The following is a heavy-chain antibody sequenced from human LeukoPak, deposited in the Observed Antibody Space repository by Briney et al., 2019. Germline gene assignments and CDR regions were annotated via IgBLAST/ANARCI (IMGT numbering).Heavy chain of an antibody. J-gene: IGHJ4*02. CDR3: ARGATPNYYDSSGYPGPFDY. V-gene: IGHV1-69*05. D-gene: IGHD3-22*01. CDR1: GGTFSSYA. Sequence: SVKVSCKASGGTFSSYAISWVRQAPGQGLEWMGGMIPIFGTANYAQKFQGRVTITTDESTSTAYMELSSLRSEDTAVYYCARGATPNYYDSSGYPGPFDYWGQGTLVTVSS. CDR2: MIPIFGTA.